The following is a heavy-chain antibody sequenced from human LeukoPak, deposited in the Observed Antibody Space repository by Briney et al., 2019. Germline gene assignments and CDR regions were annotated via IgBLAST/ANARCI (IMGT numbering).Heavy chain of an antibody. CDR2: INHSGST. V-gene: IGHV4-34*01. J-gene: IGHJ4*02. Sequence: KPSETLSLTCAVYGGSFSGYYWSWIRQPPGKGLEWIGEINHSGSTNYNPSLKSRVTISVDTSKNQFSLKLSSVTAADTAVYYCARPDYSSGWYYFDYWGQGTLVTVSS. CDR3: ARPDYSSGWYYFDY. D-gene: IGHD6-19*01. CDR1: GGSFSGYY.